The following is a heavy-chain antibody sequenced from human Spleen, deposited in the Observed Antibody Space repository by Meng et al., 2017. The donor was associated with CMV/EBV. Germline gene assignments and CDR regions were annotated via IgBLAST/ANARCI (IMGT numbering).Heavy chain of an antibody. V-gene: IGHV3-30-3*01. D-gene: IGHD2-2*01. CDR1: FSKYN. J-gene: IGHJ2*01. Sequence: FSKYNMHWVRQAPGKGLEWVAVISYDGGNKYYVDSVKGRFTISRDNSKNTLYLQMNSLRPEDTAFYYCARAGGGTTTSLYGGWWYFDLWGRGTLVTVSS. CDR3: ARAGGGTTTSLYGGWWYFDL. CDR2: ISYDGGNK.